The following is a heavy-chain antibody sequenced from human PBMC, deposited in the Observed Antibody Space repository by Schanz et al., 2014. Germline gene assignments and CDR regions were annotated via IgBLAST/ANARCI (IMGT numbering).Heavy chain of an antibody. CDR1: GFPFSDYF. D-gene: IGHD3-10*01. CDR3: AKDGPGGSGSYSADGGMDV. Sequence: VQLLESGGGLVQPGGSLRLSCTAFGFPFSDYFMAWIRQPPGRGLEWVSYIGNGGVTIYYADSVKGRFTISRDNSKNSLYLQMNSLRAEDTAVYYCAKDGPGGSGSYSADGGMDVWGQGTLVTVSS. V-gene: IGHV3-11*01. J-gene: IGHJ4*02. CDR2: IGNGGVTI.